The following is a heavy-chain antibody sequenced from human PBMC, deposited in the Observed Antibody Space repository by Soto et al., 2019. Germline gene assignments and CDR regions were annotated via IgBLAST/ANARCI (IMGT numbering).Heavy chain of an antibody. J-gene: IGHJ6*02. D-gene: IGHD1-7*01. Sequence: PSETLSLTCTVSGGSISSYYWSWIRQPAGKGLEWIGRIYTSGSTNYNPSLKSRVTMSVDTSKNQFSLKLSSVTAADTAVYYCARNARITGTRVYYYYGMDVWGQGTTVTVSS. V-gene: IGHV4-4*07. CDR1: GGSISSYY. CDR2: IYTSGST. CDR3: ARNARITGTRVYYYYGMDV.